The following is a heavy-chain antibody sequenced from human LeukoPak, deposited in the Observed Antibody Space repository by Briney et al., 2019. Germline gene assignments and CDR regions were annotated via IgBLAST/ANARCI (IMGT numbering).Heavy chain of an antibody. CDR1: GFTVSSNY. V-gene: IGHV3-66*01. CDR3: AKSFSSPYYYYYMDV. CDR2: IYSGGST. Sequence: GGSLRLSCAASGFTVSSNYMSWVRQAPGKGLEWVSVIYSGGSTNYADSVKGRFTISRDNSKNTLYLQMNSLRAEDTAVYYCAKSFSSPYYYYYMDVWGKGTTVTVSS. J-gene: IGHJ6*03. D-gene: IGHD6-6*01.